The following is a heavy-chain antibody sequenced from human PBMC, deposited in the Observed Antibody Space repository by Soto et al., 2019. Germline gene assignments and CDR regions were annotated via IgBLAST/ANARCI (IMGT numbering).Heavy chain of an antibody. J-gene: IGHJ4*02. Sequence: QVQLQESGPGLVKPSGTLSLTCAVSGGSSPSDWWSWVRQPPGKGLEWIGEVHHSGSTNYNPSLESRVAISIDKSTNQFFLKLSSVTAADTAVYYCGGNGYLAIDYWGQGTLVTVSS. CDR2: VHHSGST. D-gene: IGHD5-12*01. V-gene: IGHV4-4*02. CDR1: GGSSPSDW. CDR3: GGNGYLAIDY.